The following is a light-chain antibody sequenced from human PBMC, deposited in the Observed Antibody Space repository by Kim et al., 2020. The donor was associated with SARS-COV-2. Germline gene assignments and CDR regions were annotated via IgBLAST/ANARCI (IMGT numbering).Light chain of an antibody. CDR2: WAS. J-gene: IGKJ2*01. Sequence: DIVMTQSPESLAVSLGERATINCKSSQSVLYSSNNKNYLAWYQQKPGQPPNLLIYWASTRESGVPDRFSGSGSGTDFTLTISSLQAEDVAVYYCQHYYSTPYTFGQGTKLEI. CDR1: QSVLYSSNNKNY. V-gene: IGKV4-1*01. CDR3: QHYYSTPYT.